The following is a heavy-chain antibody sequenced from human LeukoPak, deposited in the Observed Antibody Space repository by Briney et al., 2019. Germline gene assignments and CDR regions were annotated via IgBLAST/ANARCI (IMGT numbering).Heavy chain of an antibody. CDR1: GFTFSSYS. CDR2: ISSSSYI. V-gene: IGHV3-21*01. Sequence: PGGSLRLSCAASGFTFSSYSMNWVRQAPGKGLEWVSSISSSSYIYYADSVKGRFTISRDNAKNSLYLQMNSLRAEDTAVYYCAKDLAASGGSCFDYWGQGTLVTVSS. D-gene: IGHD2-15*01. CDR3: AKDLAASGGSCFDY. J-gene: IGHJ4*02.